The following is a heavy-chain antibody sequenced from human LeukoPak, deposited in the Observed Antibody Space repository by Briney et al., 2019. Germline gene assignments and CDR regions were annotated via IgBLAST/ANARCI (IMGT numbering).Heavy chain of an antibody. D-gene: IGHD5-18*01. J-gene: IGHJ4*02. CDR3: AKVASGYSYEGYYFDY. Sequence: GGSLRLSCVASGFSLSGYWMYWVRQAPGKGLMYISRNNGDGSTTNYADVVKGRFTMSRDNVKNTLYLQMNSLRVEDTAVYYCAKVASGYSYEGYYFDYWGQGTLVTVSS. CDR1: GFSLSGYW. CDR2: NNGDGSTT. V-gene: IGHV3-74*01.